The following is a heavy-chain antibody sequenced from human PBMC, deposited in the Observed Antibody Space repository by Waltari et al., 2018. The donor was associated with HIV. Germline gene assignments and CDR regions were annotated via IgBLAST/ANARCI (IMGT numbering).Heavy chain of an antibody. CDR1: GFSSSSYE. CDR2: ISSSGSTI. J-gene: IGHJ3*02. V-gene: IGHV3-48*03. D-gene: IGHD2-8*02. CDR3: ASWWDAFDI. Sequence: EVQLVESGGGLVQHGGSLRLSCVASGFSSSSYEMHWVRQAPGKGLEWVSYISSSGSTIYYADSVKGRFTISRDNAKNSLYLQINSLRAEDTAVYYCASWWDAFDIWGQGTMVTVSS.